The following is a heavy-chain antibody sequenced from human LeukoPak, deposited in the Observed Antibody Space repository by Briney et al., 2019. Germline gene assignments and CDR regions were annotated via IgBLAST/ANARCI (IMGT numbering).Heavy chain of an antibody. CDR2: ISSNGGST. D-gene: IGHD3-22*01. Sequence: PGGSLRLSCAASGITFSSYAMHWVRQAPGKGLEYVSAISSNGGSTYYANSVKGRFTISRDNSKNTLYLQMGSLRAEDMAVYYCARDDSSGYQADYWGQGTLVTVSS. CDR3: ARDDSSGYQADY. J-gene: IGHJ4*02. V-gene: IGHV3-64*01. CDR1: GITFSSYA.